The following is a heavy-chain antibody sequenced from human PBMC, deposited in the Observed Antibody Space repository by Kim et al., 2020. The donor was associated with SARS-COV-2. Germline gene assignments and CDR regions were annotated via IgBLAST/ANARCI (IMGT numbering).Heavy chain of an antibody. CDR2: VYYTGST. D-gene: IGHD2-2*02. V-gene: IGHV4-39*01. CDR1: GASISSSGYY. CDR3: VRHFRITSIRFLGLFQFDY. Sequence: SETLSLTCTVSGASISSSGYYWGWIRQPPGKGLEWIGCVYYTGSTYSNPSLKSRVTRSVDTSNNQFSLKLSSVTAADTAVYYCVRHFRITSIRFLGLFQFDYWGQGTLVTVSS. J-gene: IGHJ4*02.